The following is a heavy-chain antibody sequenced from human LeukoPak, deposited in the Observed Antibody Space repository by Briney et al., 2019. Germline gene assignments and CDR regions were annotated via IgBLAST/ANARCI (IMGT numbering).Heavy chain of an antibody. J-gene: IGHJ4*02. CDR2: MNPNSGNT. CDR1: GYTFTSYD. D-gene: IGHD3-10*01. Sequence: ASVMVSCKASGYTFTSYDVNWVRQATGQGLEWMGWMNPNSGNTGDAQKFQGRVTMTRNTSISTAYMELSSLRSEDTAVYYCARSDNTMVRGECDYWGQGTLVTVSS. CDR3: ARSDNTMVRGECDY. V-gene: IGHV1-8*01.